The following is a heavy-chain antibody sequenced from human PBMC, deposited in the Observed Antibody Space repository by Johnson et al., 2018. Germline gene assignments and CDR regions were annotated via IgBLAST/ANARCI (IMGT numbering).Heavy chain of an antibody. CDR3: ARMYCSGSNCYTDVFDI. CDR2: INQDGSVE. V-gene: IGHV3-7*01. J-gene: IGHJ3*02. CDR1: GFAFSRYA. D-gene: IGHD2-15*01. Sequence: VQSGGSLRLSCAASGFAFSRYAMSWVRQAPGKGLEWVANINQDGSVEYYVNSVRGRFTISRDNADNSVYLQVNSLRAEDTALYYCARMYCSGSNCYTDVFDIWGQGTMVTVSS.